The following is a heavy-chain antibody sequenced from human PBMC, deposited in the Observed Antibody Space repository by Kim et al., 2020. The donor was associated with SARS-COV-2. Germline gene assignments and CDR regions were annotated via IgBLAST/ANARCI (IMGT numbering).Heavy chain of an antibody. V-gene: IGHV1-24*01. CDR3: ATLESSGYYKGYYCDY. CDR2: IDPEDGET. Sequence: ASVKVSCKASGYTLTDLSMHWVRQAPGQGLEWMGGIDPEDGETIYAQKFQGRVTMTEDTSTDTAYMELSSLRSEDTAVYYCATLESSGYYKGYYCDYWGQGTLVTVPS. CDR1: GYTLTDLS. D-gene: IGHD3-22*01. J-gene: IGHJ4*02.